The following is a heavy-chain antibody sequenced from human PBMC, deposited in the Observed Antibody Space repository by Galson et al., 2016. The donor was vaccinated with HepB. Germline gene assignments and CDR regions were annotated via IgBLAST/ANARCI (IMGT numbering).Heavy chain of an antibody. CDR3: ARKGTSSWSIFDY. Sequence: SLRLSCAASGFTLSDYYMSWIRQAPGKGLEWVSYISSSGSTIYYTDSVKGRFTISRDNAKNSLYLQMNSMRAGDTAVYYCARKGTSSWSIFDYWGQGTLGSVSS. D-gene: IGHD6-13*01. V-gene: IGHV3-11*04. CDR2: ISSSGSTI. CDR1: GFTLSDYY. J-gene: IGHJ4*02.